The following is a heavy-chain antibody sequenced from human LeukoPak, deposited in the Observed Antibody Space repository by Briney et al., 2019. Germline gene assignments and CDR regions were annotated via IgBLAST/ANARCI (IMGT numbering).Heavy chain of an antibody. V-gene: IGHV4-4*07. Sequence: SETLSLTCSVSSGFISNYYWCWIRQPAGKGLEWMGRISTSGNTNYSPSLKSRVTMSVDTSKNQFFLNLRSVTAADTAVYYCARDSRYYDFWSGYLDYWGQGALVTVSS. CDR1: SGFISNYY. J-gene: IGHJ4*02. CDR2: ISTSGNT. CDR3: ARDSRYYDFWSGYLDY. D-gene: IGHD3-3*01.